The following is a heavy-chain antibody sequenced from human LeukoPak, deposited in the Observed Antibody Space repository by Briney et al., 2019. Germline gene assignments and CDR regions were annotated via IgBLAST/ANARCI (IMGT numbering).Heavy chain of an antibody. CDR2: ISTSGRAI. Sequence: PGGSLRLSCAASGFTFSNYNMNWVRQAPGKGLEWVSYISTSGRAIFYADSVKGRFTLSRDNSKNTLFLQVNSLRADDTAVYYCAKFHSPGRVTHFYWYFDLWGRGTLVTVSS. D-gene: IGHD2-21*02. CDR1: GFTFSNYN. CDR3: AKFHSPGRVTHFYWYFDL. J-gene: IGHJ2*01. V-gene: IGHV3-48*01.